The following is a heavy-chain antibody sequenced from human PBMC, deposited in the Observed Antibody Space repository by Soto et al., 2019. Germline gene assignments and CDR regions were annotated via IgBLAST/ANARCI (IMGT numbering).Heavy chain of an antibody. V-gene: IGHV1-69*13. J-gene: IGHJ4*02. CDR1: GGTFSSYA. CDR2: IIPIFGTA. Sequence: SVKVSCKASGGTFSSYAISWVRQAPGQGLEWMGGIIPIFGTANYAQKIQGRVTITADESTSTAYMELSSLRSEDTAVYYCARAERGYCSSTSCYADYWGQGTLVTVSS. D-gene: IGHD2-2*03. CDR3: ARAERGYCSSTSCYADY.